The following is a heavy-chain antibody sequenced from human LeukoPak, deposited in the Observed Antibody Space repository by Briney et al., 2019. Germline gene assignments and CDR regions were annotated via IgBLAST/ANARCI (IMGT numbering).Heavy chain of an antibody. CDR2: IIPILGIA. CDR3: ARDQEAIHYYGSGSYLDY. J-gene: IGHJ4*02. Sequence: SVKVSCKASGGTFSSYAISWVRQARGQGLEWMGGIIPILGIANYAQKFQGRVTITADKSTSTAYMELSSLRSEDTAVYYCARDQEAIHYYGSGSYLDYWGQGTLVTVSS. V-gene: IGHV1-69*10. CDR1: GGTFSSYA. D-gene: IGHD3-10*01.